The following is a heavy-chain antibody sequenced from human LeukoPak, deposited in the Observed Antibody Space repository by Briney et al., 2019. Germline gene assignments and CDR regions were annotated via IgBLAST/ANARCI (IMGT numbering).Heavy chain of an antibody. D-gene: IGHD5-12*01. J-gene: IGHJ4*02. Sequence: GGSLRLSCAASGFSISNSAMSWVRQAPGRGLEWVSLIIASSGSTFYADSVKGRFTISRDNSKNTLFLQMNSLRAEDTAVYYCAKGAYDYIEMGYFDYWGQGTLVTVSS. CDR1: GFSISNSA. CDR3: AKGAYDYIEMGYFDY. CDR2: IIASSGST. V-gene: IGHV3-23*01.